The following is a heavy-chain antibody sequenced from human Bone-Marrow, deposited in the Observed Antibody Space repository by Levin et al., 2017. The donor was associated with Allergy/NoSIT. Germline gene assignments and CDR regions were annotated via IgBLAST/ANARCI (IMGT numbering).Heavy chain of an antibody. D-gene: IGHD4-17*01. CDR2: IHHSGTT. CDR3: ARNGLYGDYGGGDAFDI. J-gene: IGHJ3*02. Sequence: SPTLSLPCPVSGASIPSYYWSWIRQPPGKGLEWIGFIHHSGTTTLHPSLKSRVTLSVDTSRNKFSLKLTSVIAADTAVYYCARNGLYGDYGGGDAFDIWGQGTIVAVSS. V-gene: IGHV4-59*01. CDR1: GASIPSYY.